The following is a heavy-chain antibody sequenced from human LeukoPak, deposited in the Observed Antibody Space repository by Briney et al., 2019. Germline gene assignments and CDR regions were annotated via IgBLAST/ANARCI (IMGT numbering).Heavy chain of an antibody. J-gene: IGHJ3*02. CDR3: ARDRAYGDYRDAFDI. D-gene: IGHD4-17*01. CDR2: ISYDGSNK. CDR1: VFTFSSYA. Sequence: GGSLRLSRAASVFTFSSYAMHWVRQAPGKGLEWVAVISYDGSNKYYADSVKGRFTISRDNSKNTLYLQMNSLRAEDTAVYYCARDRAYGDYRDAFDIWGQGTMVTVSS. V-gene: IGHV3-30*04.